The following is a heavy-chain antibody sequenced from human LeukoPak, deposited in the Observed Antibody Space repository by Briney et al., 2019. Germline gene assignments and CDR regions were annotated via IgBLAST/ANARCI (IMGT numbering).Heavy chain of an antibody. D-gene: IGHD1-1*01. CDR1: GGSFSGYY. Sequence: SETLSLTCAVYGGSFSGYYWSWLRQPPGKGLEWIGEINHSGSTSYNPSLKSRITISVDTSKNQFSLKLSSVTAADTAVYYCARGRTVFDPWGQGTLVTVSS. J-gene: IGHJ5*02. V-gene: IGHV4-34*01. CDR2: INHSGST. CDR3: ARGRTVFDP.